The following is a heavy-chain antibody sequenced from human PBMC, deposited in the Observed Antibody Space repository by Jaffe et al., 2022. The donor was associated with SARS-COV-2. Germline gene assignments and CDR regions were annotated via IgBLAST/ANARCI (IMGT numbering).Heavy chain of an antibody. D-gene: IGHD2-15*01. V-gene: IGHV3-48*02. CDR2: ISSSSSTI. J-gene: IGHJ4*02. CDR3: ARDPPYCSGGSCYGGFDY. Sequence: EVQLVESGGGLVQPGGSLRLSCAASGFTFSSYSMNWVRQAPGKGLEWVSYISSSSSTIYYADSVKGRFTISRDNAKNSLYLQMNSLRDEDTAVYYCARDPPYCSGGSCYGGFDYWGQGTLVTVSS. CDR1: GFTFSSYS.